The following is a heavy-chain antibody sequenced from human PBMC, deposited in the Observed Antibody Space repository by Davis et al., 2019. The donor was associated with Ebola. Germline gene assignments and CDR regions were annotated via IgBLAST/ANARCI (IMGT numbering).Heavy chain of an antibody. D-gene: IGHD5-24*01. CDR1: GFTFSSYS. V-gene: IGHV3-74*01. J-gene: IGHJ4*02. CDR2: INSDGSST. CDR3: ARDAREMATNY. Sequence: PGGSLRLSCAASGFTFSSYSMNWVRQAPGKGLVWVSRINSDGSSTNYADSVKGRFTISRDNAKNTVYLQLNSLRAEDTAVYYCARDAREMATNYWGQGTLVTVSS.